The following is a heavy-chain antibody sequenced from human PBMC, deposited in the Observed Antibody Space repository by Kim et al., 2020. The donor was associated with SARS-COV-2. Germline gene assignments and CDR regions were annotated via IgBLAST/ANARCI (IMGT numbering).Heavy chain of an antibody. J-gene: IGHJ4*02. D-gene: IGHD6-19*01. CDR3: ARDSSGGEIDY. Sequence: TNCNPSLKSRVTISVDTSKNQFSLKLSSVTAADTAVYYCARDSSGGEIDYWGQGTLVTVSS. V-gene: IGHV4-61*02. CDR2: T.